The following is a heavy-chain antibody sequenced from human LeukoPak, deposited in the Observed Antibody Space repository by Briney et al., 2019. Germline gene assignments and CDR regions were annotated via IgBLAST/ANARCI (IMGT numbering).Heavy chain of an antibody. CDR2: INAGNGNT. J-gene: IGHJ6*02. CDR1: GYTFTSYA. V-gene: IGHV1-3*01. D-gene: IGHD1-26*01. Sequence: ASVTVSCKASGYTFTSYAMHWVCQAPGQRLEWMGWINAGNGNTKYSQKFQGRVTITRDTSASTAYMELSSLRSEDTAVYYCARDFVMYSGSDWYYYYGMDVWGQGTTVTVSS. CDR3: ARDFVMYSGSDWYYYYGMDV.